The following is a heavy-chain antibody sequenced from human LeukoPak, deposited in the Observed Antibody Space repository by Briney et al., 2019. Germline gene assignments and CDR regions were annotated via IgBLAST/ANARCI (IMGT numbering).Heavy chain of an antibody. Sequence: GSLRLSCVASGFTFSCYSMNWVRHAPGKGLEWVSSISTSSTYISYADSVKGRSTISRDNAKNSLYLQMSSLSAEDTAVYFWARTGKESSRYYSDYWGQGTLVTVSS. D-gene: IGHD3-22*01. V-gene: IGHV3-21*01. CDR3: ARTGKESSRYYSDY. J-gene: IGHJ4*02. CDR2: ISTSSTYI. CDR1: GFTFSCYS.